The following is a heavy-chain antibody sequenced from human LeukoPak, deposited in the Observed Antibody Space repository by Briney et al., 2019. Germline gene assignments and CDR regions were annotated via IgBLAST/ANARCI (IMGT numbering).Heavy chain of an antibody. CDR2: IYYSGST. V-gene: IGHV4-59*08. J-gene: IGHJ3*02. CDR3: ARHYSSGWYGDAFDI. D-gene: IGHD6-19*01. Sequence: SETLSLTCTVPGGSISSYYWSWIRQPPGKGLEWIGYIYYSGSTNYNPSLKSRVTISVDTSKNQFSLKLSSVTAADTAVYYCARHYSSGWYGDAFDIWGQGTMVTVSS. CDR1: GGSISSYY.